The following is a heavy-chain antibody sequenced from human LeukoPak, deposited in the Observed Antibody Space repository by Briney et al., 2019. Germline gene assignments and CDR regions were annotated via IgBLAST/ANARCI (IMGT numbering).Heavy chain of an antibody. CDR3: ARVGEKQGRVQHYYYYYMDV. Sequence: PSETLSLTCTVSGGSISSYYWSWIRQPAGKGLEWIGRIYTSGSTNYNPSLKSRVTMSVDTSKNQFSLKLSSVTAADTAVYYCARVGEKQGRVQHYYYYYMDVWGKGTTVTISS. J-gene: IGHJ6*03. V-gene: IGHV4-4*07. CDR1: GGSISSYY. D-gene: IGHD6-13*01. CDR2: IYTSGST.